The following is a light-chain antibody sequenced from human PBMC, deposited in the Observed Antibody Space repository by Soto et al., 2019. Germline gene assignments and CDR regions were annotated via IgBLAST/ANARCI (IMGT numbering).Light chain of an antibody. CDR2: AGS. J-gene: IGKJ2*01. CDR3: QQVNTFPHT. V-gene: IGKV1-9*01. CDR1: QGIASH. Sequence: DIQLTQSPSFLSASVGDRVTITCRASQGIASHLAWYQQTPGKAPKFLIYAGSTLESGVPSRLSGSGFETEFTLTISSLQPEDFATYYCQQVNTFPHTFGQGTKLEIK.